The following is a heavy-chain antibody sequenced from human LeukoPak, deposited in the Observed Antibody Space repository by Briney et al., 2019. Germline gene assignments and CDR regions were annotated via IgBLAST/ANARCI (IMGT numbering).Heavy chain of an antibody. Sequence: GGSLRLSCAASGFTFSSYSMNWVRQAPGKGLEWASYISSSGSTIYYADSVKGRFTISRDNAKNSLYLQMNSLRAEDTAAYYCARGPGIAAAGTGYWGQGTLVTVSS. D-gene: IGHD6-13*01. CDR1: GFTFSSYS. J-gene: IGHJ4*02. CDR3: ARGPGIAAAGTGY. V-gene: IGHV3-48*04. CDR2: ISSSGSTI.